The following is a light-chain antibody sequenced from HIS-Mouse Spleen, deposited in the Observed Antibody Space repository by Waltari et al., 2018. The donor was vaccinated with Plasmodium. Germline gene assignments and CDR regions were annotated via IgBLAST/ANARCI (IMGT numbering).Light chain of an antibody. Sequence: QSALTQPASVSGSPGQSITISCTGTRSDVGSYNLVSWYQQHPGKAPKRMIYEGSKRPSGVSNRFSGSKSSNTASLTISGLQAEDEADYYCCSYAGSSTKWVFGGGTKLTVL. CDR1: RSDVGSYNL. V-gene: IGLV2-23*01. CDR2: EGS. J-gene: IGLJ3*02. CDR3: CSYAGSSTKWV.